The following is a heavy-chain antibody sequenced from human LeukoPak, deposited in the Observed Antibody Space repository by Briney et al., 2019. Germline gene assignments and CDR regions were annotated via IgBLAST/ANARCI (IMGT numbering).Heavy chain of an antibody. CDR1: GGSISSGGYS. V-gene: IGHV4-30-4*07. Sequence: SETLSLTCAVSGGSISSGGYSWSWIRQPPGKGLEWIGYIYYSGSTYYNPSLKSRVTISLDTSKNQFSLRLSSVTAADTAVYYCARGFLLAQENFDYWGQGTLVTVSS. J-gene: IGHJ4*02. D-gene: IGHD3-3*01. CDR3: ARGFLLAQENFDY. CDR2: IYYSGST.